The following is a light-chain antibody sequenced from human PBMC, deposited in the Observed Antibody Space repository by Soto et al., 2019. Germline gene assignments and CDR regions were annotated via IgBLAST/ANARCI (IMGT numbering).Light chain of an antibody. CDR2: GAS. CDR1: QNIGNI. CDR3: QYLGA. V-gene: IGKV3-15*01. Sequence: ELDRTQSPATLSVSPVEGATLSCRAAQNIGNILGWYQQRPGQAPRLLIYGASNRATGIPARFSGSGSGTEFTLTISSLQAEDSATYYCQYLGAFGQGTKLEIK. J-gene: IGKJ2*01.